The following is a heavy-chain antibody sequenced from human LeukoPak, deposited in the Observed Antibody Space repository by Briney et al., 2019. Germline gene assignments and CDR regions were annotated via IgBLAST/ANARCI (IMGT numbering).Heavy chain of an antibody. CDR3: ARASGDY. Sequence: SETLSLTCTVSGGSISSGSYYWSCIRQPAGKGLEWIGRIYTSGSTNYNPSLKSRVTISVDTSKNQFSLKLSSVTAADTAVYYCARASGDYWGQGTLVTVSS. J-gene: IGHJ4*02. V-gene: IGHV4-61*02. CDR2: IYTSGST. CDR1: GGSISSGSYY. D-gene: IGHD3-10*01.